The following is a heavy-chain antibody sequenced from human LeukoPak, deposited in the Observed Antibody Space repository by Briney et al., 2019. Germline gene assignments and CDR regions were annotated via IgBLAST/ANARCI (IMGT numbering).Heavy chain of an antibody. Sequence: PGGSLRLSCAASGFTFSSYGMHWVRQAPGKGLEWVAFIRYDGSNKYYADSVKGRFTISRDNSKNTLYMQMDSLRAEDTALYYCAKGRAGMVRGVCDYWGQGTLVTVSS. CDR3: AKGRAGMVRGVCDY. J-gene: IGHJ4*02. V-gene: IGHV3-30*02. CDR1: GFTFSSYG. D-gene: IGHD3-10*01. CDR2: IRYDGSNK.